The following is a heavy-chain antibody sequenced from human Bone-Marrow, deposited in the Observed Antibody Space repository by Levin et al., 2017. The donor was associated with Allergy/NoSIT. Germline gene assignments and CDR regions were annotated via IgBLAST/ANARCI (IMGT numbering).Heavy chain of an antibody. J-gene: IGHJ4*02. CDR1: GFTFDDYG. CDR3: ARVIYGGNGYYFDY. V-gene: IGHV3-20*04. CDR2: INWNGGST. D-gene: IGHD4-23*01. Sequence: SCAASGFTFDDYGMSWVRQAPGKGLEWVSGINWNGGSTGYADSVKGRFTISRDNAKNSLYLQMNSLRAEDTAVYYCARVIYGGNGYYFDYWGQGTLVTVSS.